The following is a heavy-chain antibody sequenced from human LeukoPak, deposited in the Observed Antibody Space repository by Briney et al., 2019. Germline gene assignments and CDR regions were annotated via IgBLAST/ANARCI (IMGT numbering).Heavy chain of an antibody. CDR3: ARDIAAADY. Sequence: SETLSLTCAVYGGSFSGYYWSWIRQPPGKGLEWIGYIYYSGSTNYNPSLKSRVTISVDTSKNQFSLKLSSVTAADTAVYYCARDIAAADYWGQGTLVTVSS. V-gene: IGHV4-59*08. J-gene: IGHJ4*02. CDR1: GGSFSGYY. D-gene: IGHD6-6*01. CDR2: IYYSGST.